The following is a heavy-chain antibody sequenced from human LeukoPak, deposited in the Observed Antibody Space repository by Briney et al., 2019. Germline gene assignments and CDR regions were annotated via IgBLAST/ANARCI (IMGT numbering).Heavy chain of an antibody. V-gene: IGHV4-39*01. CDR1: GGSISSNSAY. Sequence: SETLSLTCTVSGGSISSNSAYWGWIRQPPGKGLEWIGSIYYSKNTYYNPSLKSRVTISADTPKNQFSLRLDSVSAADTAVYYCASPRGFSYGYFDHWGQGSLVTVSS. CDR2: IYYSKNT. J-gene: IGHJ4*02. CDR3: ASPRGFSYGYFDH. D-gene: IGHD5-18*01.